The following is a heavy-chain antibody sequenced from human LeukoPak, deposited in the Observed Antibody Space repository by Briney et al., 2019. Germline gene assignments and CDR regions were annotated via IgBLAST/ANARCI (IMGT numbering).Heavy chain of an antibody. CDR1: GYTFTGYY. D-gene: IGHD3-22*01. J-gene: IGHJ6*03. CDR3: ARRLRDDSSGYYYTGGYYYYMDV. V-gene: IGHV1-2*02. CDR2: INPNSGGT. Sequence: ASVKVSCKASGYTFTGYYMHWVRQAPGQGLEWMGWINPNSGGTNYAQKFQGRVTMTRDTSISTAYMELSRLRSDDTAVYYCARRLRDDSSGYYYTGGYYYYMDVWGKGTTVTVSS.